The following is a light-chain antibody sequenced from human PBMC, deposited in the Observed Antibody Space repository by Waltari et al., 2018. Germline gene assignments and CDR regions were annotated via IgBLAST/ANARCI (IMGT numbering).Light chain of an antibody. J-gene: IGLJ1*01. Sequence: QSALTQPASVSGSPGQSITISCTGTSSDIGAYNFVSWYQQHPGKAPKVMIYDVNNRPSGVLSRFSGARSGNTASLTISGRQAEDEADYYCSSYTTGSTRYVFGSGTKVTVL. CDR2: DVN. CDR1: SSDIGAYNF. V-gene: IGLV2-14*03. CDR3: SSYTTGSTRYV.